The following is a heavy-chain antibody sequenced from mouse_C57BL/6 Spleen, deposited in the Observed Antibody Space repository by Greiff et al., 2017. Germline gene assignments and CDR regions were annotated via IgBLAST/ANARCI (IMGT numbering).Heavy chain of an antibody. V-gene: IGHV2-2*01. CDR1: GFSLTSYG. D-gene: IGHD2-1*01. J-gene: IGHJ2*01. CDR3: ARNGNYVPDYFDY. Sequence: VQLVESGPGLVQPSQSLSITCTVSGFSLTSYGVHWVRQSPGKGLEWLGVIWGGGSTAYNAAFISRLGISKDNSKSQVFFKMNSLQADDTAIYYCARNGNYVPDYFDYWGQGTTLTVSS. CDR2: IWGGGST.